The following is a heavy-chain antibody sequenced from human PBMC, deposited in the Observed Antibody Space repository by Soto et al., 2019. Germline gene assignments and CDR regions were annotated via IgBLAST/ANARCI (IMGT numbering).Heavy chain of an antibody. Sequence: EVELVESGGGLFQPGGSLRLSCAATGFMFSSYWMTWVRQAPGQGLEWVANINQNGSERYYVDSVEGRFTIARDNAKNSVFLQMENLRVEDTAMYYCATDILDFWGQGTLVSVSS. J-gene: IGHJ4*02. CDR2: INQNGSER. D-gene: IGHD3-9*01. CDR1: GFMFSSYW. CDR3: ATDILDF. V-gene: IGHV3-7*05.